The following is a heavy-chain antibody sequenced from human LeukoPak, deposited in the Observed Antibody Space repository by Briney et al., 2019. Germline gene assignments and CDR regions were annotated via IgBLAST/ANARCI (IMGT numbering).Heavy chain of an antibody. J-gene: IGHJ4*02. D-gene: IGHD3-22*01. Sequence: GASVTVSCTPSGYTFIDHYLHWARQAPGQGLGSLGWIDPDTGDTNYPQKFQGRVTMTRDTSISTAYMELNRLRSDDTAVYYCARAGHNSNSGGYDFWGLGTLVTVSS. CDR1: GYTFIDHY. V-gene: IGHV1-2*02. CDR2: IDPDTGDT. CDR3: ARAGHNSNSGGYDF.